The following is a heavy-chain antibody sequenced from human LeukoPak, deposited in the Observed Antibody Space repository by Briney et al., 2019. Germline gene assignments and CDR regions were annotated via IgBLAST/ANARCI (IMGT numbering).Heavy chain of an antibody. CDR1: GFTFDDYA. V-gene: IGHV3-43D*03. CDR2: ITWDSDST. CDR3: AKGTSSWHEFDY. Sequence: GGSLRLSCAASGFTFDDYAMHWVRQAPGKGLEWVSLITWDSDSTYYADSVKGRFTISRDNSKNSLYLQMNSLRPEDTALYYCAKGTSSWHEFDYWGQGALVTVSS. J-gene: IGHJ4*02. D-gene: IGHD6-13*01.